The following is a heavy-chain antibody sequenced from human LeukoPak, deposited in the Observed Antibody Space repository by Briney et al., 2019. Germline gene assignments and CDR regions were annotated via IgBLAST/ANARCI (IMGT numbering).Heavy chain of an antibody. D-gene: IGHD6-19*01. V-gene: IGHV4-61*08. CDR1: GGSISSGGYY. CDR3: ASERRYSSGRWDYYFDY. CDR2: IYYSGST. Sequence: SETLSLTCTVSGGSISSGGYYWSWIRQHPGKGLEWIGYIYYSGSTNYNPSLKSRVTISVDTSKNQFSLKLSSVTAADTAVYYCASERRYSSGRWDYYFDYWGQGTLVTVSS. J-gene: IGHJ4*02.